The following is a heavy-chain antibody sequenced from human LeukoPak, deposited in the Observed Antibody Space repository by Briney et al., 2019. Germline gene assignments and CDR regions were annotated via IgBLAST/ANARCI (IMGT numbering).Heavy chain of an antibody. CDR1: GFTFSSYG. V-gene: IGHV3-23*01. J-gene: IGHJ6*03. CDR2: ISGRGGST. CDR3: AKEGRGYYYMDV. Sequence: GGSLRLSCAASGFTFSSYGMCWVRQAPGKGLEWVSAISGRGGSTFSAASVKGRFTISRDISKNSLYLQMNSLRAEDTAVYDCAKEGRGYYYMDVWGKGTTVTISS.